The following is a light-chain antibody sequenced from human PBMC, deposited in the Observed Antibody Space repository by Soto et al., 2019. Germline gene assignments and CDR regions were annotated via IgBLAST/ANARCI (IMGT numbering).Light chain of an antibody. J-gene: IGLJ2*01. V-gene: IGLV1-44*01. CDR3: AAWDDSLNGLVV. CDR2: SNN. CDR1: SSNIGSNT. Sequence: QSVLTQPPSASGTHGQRVTISCSGSSSNIGSNTVNWYQQLPGTAPKLLIYSNNQRPSGVPDRFSGSKSGTSASLAIRGLQSEDEADYYCAAWDDSLNGLVVFGGGTKLTVL.